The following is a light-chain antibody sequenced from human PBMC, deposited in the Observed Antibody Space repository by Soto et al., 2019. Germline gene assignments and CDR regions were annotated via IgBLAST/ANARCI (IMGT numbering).Light chain of an antibody. CDR3: QQGHNWPLT. J-gene: IGKJ2*01. V-gene: IGKV3D-20*02. Sequence: EIVLTQSPGTLSLSPGERATLSCRASQSVSSSFLAWYQQKPGQAPRLLIYGASSRATGIPDRFSGSGSGTDFTLTISSLQSEDFAVYYCQQGHNWPLTFGQGTRLEI. CDR2: GAS. CDR1: QSVSSSF.